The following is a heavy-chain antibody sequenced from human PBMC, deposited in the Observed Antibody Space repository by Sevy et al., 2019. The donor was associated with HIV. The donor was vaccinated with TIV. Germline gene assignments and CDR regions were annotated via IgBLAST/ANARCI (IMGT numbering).Heavy chain of an antibody. D-gene: IGHD1-26*01. CDR1: GFTFSSYA. J-gene: IGHJ4*02. V-gene: IGHV3-23*01. Sequence: GGSLKLSCAASGFTFSSYAMSWVRQAPGKGLEWVSAISGSGGSTYYADSVKGRFTISRDNSKNTLYLQMNSLRAEDTAVYYCAKDLGIGWPNYYFDYWDQGTLVTVSS. CDR2: ISGSGGST. CDR3: AKDLGIGWPNYYFDY.